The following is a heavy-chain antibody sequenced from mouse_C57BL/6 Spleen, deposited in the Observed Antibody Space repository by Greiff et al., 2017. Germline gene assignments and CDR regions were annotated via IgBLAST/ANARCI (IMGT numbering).Heavy chain of an antibody. D-gene: IGHD2-5*01. CDR3: AKPPDYSNGFDY. J-gene: IGHJ2*01. Sequence: QVQLKESDAELVKPGASVKISCKVSGYTFPDHTIHWMKQRPEQGLAWIGYIYPRAGSTKYNEKFKGKATLTADKSSSTAYMQLNRLTSEDSAVYFWAKPPDYSNGFDYWGQGTTLTVSS. V-gene: IGHV1-78*01. CDR1: GYTFPDHT. CDR2: IYPRAGST.